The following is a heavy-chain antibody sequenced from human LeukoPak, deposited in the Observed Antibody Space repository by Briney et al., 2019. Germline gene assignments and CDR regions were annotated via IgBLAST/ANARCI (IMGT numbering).Heavy chain of an antibody. D-gene: IGHD4-23*01. V-gene: IGHV3-48*03. J-gene: IGHJ3*02. Sequence: QSGGSLRLSCAASGFTFSSYEMNWVRQAPGKGLEWVSYISGSGSAIYYADSVKGRFTISRDNAKNSLYLQMNSLRAEDTAVYYCSSRGVVTPREGRPDAFDIWGQGTMVTVS. CDR2: ISGSGSAI. CDR1: GFTFSSYE. CDR3: SSRGVVTPREGRPDAFDI.